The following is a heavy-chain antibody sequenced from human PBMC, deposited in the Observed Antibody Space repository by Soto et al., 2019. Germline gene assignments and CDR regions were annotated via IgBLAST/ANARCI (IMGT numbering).Heavy chain of an antibody. Sequence: GGSLRLSCAASGFTFSNAWMSWVRQAPGKGLEWVGRIKSKTDGGTTDYAAPVKGRFTISRDDLKNTLYLQMNSLKTEDTAVYYCTTGSAARHDYGDYEDLGYFQHWGQGTLVTVSS. CDR2: IKSKTDGGTT. V-gene: IGHV3-15*01. J-gene: IGHJ1*01. CDR1: GFTFSNAW. D-gene: IGHD4-17*01. CDR3: TTGSAARHDYGDYEDLGYFQH.